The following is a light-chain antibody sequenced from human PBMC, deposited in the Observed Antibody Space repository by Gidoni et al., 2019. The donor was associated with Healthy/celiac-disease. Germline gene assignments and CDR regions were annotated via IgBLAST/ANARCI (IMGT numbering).Light chain of an antibody. CDR1: QSISSW. J-gene: IGKJ3*01. CDR3: QQYNSYSRGFT. CDR2: KAS. Sequence: DIQMTQSPSTLSASVGDRVTITCRASQSISSWLAWYQQKPGKAPKPLIYKASSLESGGPSRFSGSGSGTEFTLTISSLQPDDFATYYCQQYNSYSRGFTFGPGTKVDIK. V-gene: IGKV1-5*03.